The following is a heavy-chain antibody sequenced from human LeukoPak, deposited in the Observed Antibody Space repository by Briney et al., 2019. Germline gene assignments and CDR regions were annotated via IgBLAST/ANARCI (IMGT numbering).Heavy chain of an antibody. CDR3: ARDERLYYYGLDV. J-gene: IGHJ6*04. V-gene: IGHV4-59*01. CDR1: GGSISSYY. CDR2: VYHTGST. Sequence: PSETLSLTCTVSGGSISSYYWGWIRQPPGKGLEWVGYVYHTGSTNYNPSLKSRVTISVDTSKNQFSLKLSSVTAADTAVYYCARDERLYYYGLDVWGKGTTVTVSS.